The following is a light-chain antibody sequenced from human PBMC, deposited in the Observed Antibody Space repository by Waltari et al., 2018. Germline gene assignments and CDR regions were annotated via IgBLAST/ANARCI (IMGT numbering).Light chain of an antibody. CDR2: KAS. J-gene: IGKJ4*01. CDR1: QSINTW. CDR3: QRYSTYPPT. V-gene: IGKV1-5*03. Sequence: DIQMTQSPSTLSASVGDRITITCRASQSINTWLAWYQQKPGKAPNLLISKASSLESEVPSRFSGSGFGTEFTLTISSLQPDDSATFYCQRYSTYPPTFGGGTKVEIK.